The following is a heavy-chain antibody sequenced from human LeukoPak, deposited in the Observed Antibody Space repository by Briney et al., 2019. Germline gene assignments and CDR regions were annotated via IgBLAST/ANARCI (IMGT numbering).Heavy chain of an antibody. CDR1: GGSIDSTNY. J-gene: IGHJ4*02. V-gene: IGHV4-4*02. D-gene: IGHD1-1*01. Sequence: PSETLSLTCGVSGGSIDSTNYWSWVRQPPGKGLEWIGEFSHSGITNFNPSLKSRVTISVDKSRNQFSLNLISVTAADTAVYFCARNGGHNQEHWGQGTLVTVSS. CDR2: FSHSGIT. CDR3: ARNGGHNQEH.